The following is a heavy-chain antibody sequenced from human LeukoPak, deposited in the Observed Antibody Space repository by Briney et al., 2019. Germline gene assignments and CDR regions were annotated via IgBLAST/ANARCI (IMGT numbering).Heavy chain of an antibody. D-gene: IGHD3-10*01. J-gene: IGHJ4*02. CDR2: IYYSGST. CDR1: GGSISSSSYY. CDR3: ARDLYYYGPWARGVGPTY. Sequence: PSETLSLTCTVSGGSISSSSYYWGWIRQPPGKGLEWIGSIYYSGSTYYNPSLKSRVIISVDTSKNQFSLKLSSVTAADTAVYYCARDLYYYGPWARGVGPTYWGQGTLVTVSS. V-gene: IGHV4-39*07.